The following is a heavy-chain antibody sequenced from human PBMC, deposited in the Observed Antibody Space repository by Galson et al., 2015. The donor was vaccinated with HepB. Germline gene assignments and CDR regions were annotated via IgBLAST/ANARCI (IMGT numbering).Heavy chain of an antibody. J-gene: IGHJ3*02. D-gene: IGHD3-22*01. Sequence: SVKVSCKGSGDTFSSSVISWVRQAPGQGLDWMGGIIPIFGTPSYAQKFQGRVTITADKSTNTAFMELGSLRSEDTAVYYCARFKSPYYYASNVAENTFDIWGQGTKVTVSS. CDR1: GDTFSSSV. CDR3: ARFKSPYYYASNVAENTFDI. CDR2: IIPIFGTP. V-gene: IGHV1-69*06.